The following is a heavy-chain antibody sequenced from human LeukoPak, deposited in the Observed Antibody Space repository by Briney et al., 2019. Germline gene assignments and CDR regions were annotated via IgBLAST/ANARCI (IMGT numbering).Heavy chain of an antibody. D-gene: IGHD6-19*01. Sequence: GGSLRLSCAASGFTFSTYWMHWVRQAPGKGLVWVSRINPDGTTTSYADSVKGRFTISRDNAKDTVYLQMNGLRAEDTAVYYCARVSIGWYSFDYWGQGTLVTVSS. CDR1: GFTFSTYW. CDR2: INPDGTTT. J-gene: IGHJ4*02. CDR3: ARVSIGWYSFDY. V-gene: IGHV3-74*01.